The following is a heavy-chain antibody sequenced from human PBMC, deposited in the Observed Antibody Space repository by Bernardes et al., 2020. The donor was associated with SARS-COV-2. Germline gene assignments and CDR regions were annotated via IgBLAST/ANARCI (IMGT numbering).Heavy chain of an antibody. CDR2: INPNGDTT. Sequence: GGSLRLSCAASGFSVRSSWMHWVRQAPGKGLAWVSRINPNGDTTNFAASVRGRFTISRDNARNMLFLHMSSLRDEDTAVYYCSRDTFGPSDTWGQGTLVTVAS. J-gene: IGHJ5*02. CDR1: GFSVRSSW. D-gene: IGHD3-10*01. CDR3: SRDTFGPSDT. V-gene: IGHV3-74*01.